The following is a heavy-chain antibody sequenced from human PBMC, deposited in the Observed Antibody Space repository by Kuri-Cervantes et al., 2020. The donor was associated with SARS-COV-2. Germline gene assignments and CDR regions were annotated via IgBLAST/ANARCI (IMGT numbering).Heavy chain of an antibody. CDR2: IWYDGSNK. CDR1: GFTFSSYG. D-gene: IGHD1-26*01. J-gene: IGHJ3*02. CDR3: AREMKEGAVMGAFDI. Sequence: GGSLRLPCAASGFTFSSYGMHWVRQAPGKGLEWVAVIWYDGSNKYYADSVKGRFTISRDNSKNTLYLQMNSLRAEDTAVYYCAREMKEGAVMGAFDIWGQGTMVTVSS. V-gene: IGHV3-33*08.